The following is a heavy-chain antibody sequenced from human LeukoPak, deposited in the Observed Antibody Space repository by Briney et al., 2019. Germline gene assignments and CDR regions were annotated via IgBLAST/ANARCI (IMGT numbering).Heavy chain of an antibody. J-gene: IGHJ6*02. V-gene: IGHV5-51*01. D-gene: IGHD5/OR15-5a*01. CDR1: GYTFSTYW. CDR2: IYPSDSET. CDR3: ARRRAATTIYHYSMDF. Sequence: GESLKISCKASGYTFSTYWIAWVRQMPGKGLEWMGIIYPSDSETRYSPSFQGQVTISVDKSITTAYLQWRSLMASDTATYYCARRRAATTIYHYSMDFWGHGTTVIVSS.